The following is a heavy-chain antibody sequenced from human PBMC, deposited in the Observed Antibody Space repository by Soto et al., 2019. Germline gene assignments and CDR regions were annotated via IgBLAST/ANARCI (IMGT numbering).Heavy chain of an antibody. CDR1: GFTFSSYW. V-gene: IGHV3-74*01. Sequence: EVQLVESGGGLVQPGGSLRVSCAASGFTFSSYWMHWVRQAPGKGLVWVSRINSDGSSTSYADSVKGRFTISRENGKNTLYLQMNRMRVEDTAIYYCSRRGAVAGLHYWGQGTLVTVSS. CDR3: SRRGAVAGLHY. J-gene: IGHJ4*02. CDR2: INSDGSST. D-gene: IGHD6-19*01.